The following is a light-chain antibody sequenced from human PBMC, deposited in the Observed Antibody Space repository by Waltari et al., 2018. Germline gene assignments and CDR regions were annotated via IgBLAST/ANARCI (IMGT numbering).Light chain of an antibody. V-gene: IGLV2-8*01. Sequence: QSALTQPPPASGSPGQSATTPCTGTRSDVGGYHYVPWYQQHPGNAPKLMIYEVSKRPSGVPDRFSGSKSGNTASLTVSGLQAEDEADYYCSSYAGSNNLVFGGGTKLTVL. CDR2: EVS. CDR1: RSDVGGYHY. J-gene: IGLJ2*01. CDR3: SSYAGSNNLV.